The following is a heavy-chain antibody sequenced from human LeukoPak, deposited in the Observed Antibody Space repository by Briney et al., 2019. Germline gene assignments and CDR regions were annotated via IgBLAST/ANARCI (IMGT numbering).Heavy chain of an antibody. J-gene: IGHJ4*02. CDR3: ARSPIVGASYYFDY. CDR2: IYYSGST. D-gene: IGHD1-26*01. Sequence: SETLSLTCTVSGGSISSSSYYWGWIRQPPGKGLEWIGSIYYSGSTYYNPSLKSRVTISVDTSKNQFSLKLSSVTAADTAVYYCARSPIVGASYYFDYWGQGTLVAVSS. CDR1: GGSISSSSYY. V-gene: IGHV4-39*01.